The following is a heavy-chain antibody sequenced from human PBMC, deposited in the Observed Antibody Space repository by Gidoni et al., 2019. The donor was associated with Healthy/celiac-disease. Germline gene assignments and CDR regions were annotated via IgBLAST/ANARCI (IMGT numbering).Heavy chain of an antibody. V-gene: IGHV3-73*01. J-gene: IGHJ4*02. CDR3: TRPVTTRDY. Sequence: EVQQVESGGGEVEPGGSMKLSCAGSGCTYSGSAMPWVRQASGKGLVWFGRIRSKANSYATAYAASVKGRFTISRDDSKTTAYLQMNSLKPEDTAVYYCTRPVTTRDYWGQGTLVTVSS. CDR1: GCTYSGSA. D-gene: IGHD4-17*01. CDR2: IRSKANSYAT.